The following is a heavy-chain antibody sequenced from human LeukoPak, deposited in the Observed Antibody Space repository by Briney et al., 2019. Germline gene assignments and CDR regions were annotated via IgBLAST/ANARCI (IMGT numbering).Heavy chain of an antibody. CDR3: ARDPHIVVVIAIANDAFDI. CDR1: RFTFSSYW. CDR2: IKQDGSEK. J-gene: IGHJ3*02. Sequence: GGSLRLSCAASRFTFSSYWMSWVRQAPGKGLEWVANIKQDGSEKYYVDSVKGRFTISRDNAKNSLYLQMNSLRAEDTAVYYCARDPHIVVVIAIANDAFDIWGQGTMVTVSS. D-gene: IGHD2-21*01. V-gene: IGHV3-7*01.